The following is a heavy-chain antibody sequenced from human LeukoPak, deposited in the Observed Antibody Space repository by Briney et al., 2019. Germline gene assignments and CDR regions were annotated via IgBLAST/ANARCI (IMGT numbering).Heavy chain of an antibody. V-gene: IGHV1-2*06. CDR2: INPNSGGT. D-gene: IGHD3-22*01. CDR3: ARDLHDSSGYLPGH. J-gene: IGHJ4*02. CDR1: GYTFTGYY. Sequence: ASVKVSRKASGYTFTGYYMHWVRQAPGQGLEWMGRINPNSGGTNYAQKFQGRVTMTRDTSISTAYMELSRLRSDDTAVYYCARDLHDSSGYLPGHWGQGTLVTVSS.